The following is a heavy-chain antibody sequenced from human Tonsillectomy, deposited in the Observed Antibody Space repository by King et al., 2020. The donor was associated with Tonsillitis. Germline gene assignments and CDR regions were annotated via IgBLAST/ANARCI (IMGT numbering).Heavy chain of an antibody. CDR1: GFTFSDHY. CDR3: ARFNCGKRAFDI. V-gene: IGHV3-72*01. Sequence: VQLVESGGGLVQPGGSLRLSCAASGFTFSDHYMDWVRQAPGKGLEWVGRTRNKANSYTTEYAASVKGRFTISRDDSKNSLYLQMNSLKTEDTAVYYCARFNCGKRAFDIWGQGTMVTVSS. D-gene: IGHD1-20*01. J-gene: IGHJ3*02. CDR2: TRNKANSYTT.